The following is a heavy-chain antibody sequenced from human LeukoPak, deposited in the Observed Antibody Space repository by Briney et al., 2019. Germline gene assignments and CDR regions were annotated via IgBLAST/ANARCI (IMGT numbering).Heavy chain of an antibody. CDR2: IIPILGIA. V-gene: IGHV1-69*04. CDR3: ARGRSDSSGSYF. J-gene: IGHJ4*02. CDR1: GGTFSSYA. Sequence: ASVKVSCKASGGTFSSYAISWVRQAPGQGLEWMGRIIPILGIANYAQKFQGRVTITADKSTSTAYMELSSLRSEDTAVYYCARGRSDSSGSYFWGQGTLVTVSS. D-gene: IGHD3-10*01.